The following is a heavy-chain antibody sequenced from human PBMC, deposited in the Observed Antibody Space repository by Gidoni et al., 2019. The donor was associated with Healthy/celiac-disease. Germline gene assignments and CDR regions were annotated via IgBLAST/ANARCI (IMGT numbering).Heavy chain of an antibody. CDR2: IDPSDSYT. V-gene: IGHV5-10-1*03. CDR1: GYSFTSYW. D-gene: IGHD2-2*01. Sequence: EVQLVQSGAEVKKPGESLRISCKGSGYSFTSYWISWVRQMPGKGLEWMGRIDPSDSYTNYSPSFQGHVTISADKSISTAYLQWSSLKASDTAMYYCARPIVVVPAAMGFNDAFDIWGQGTMVTVSS. CDR3: ARPIVVVPAAMGFNDAFDI. J-gene: IGHJ3*02.